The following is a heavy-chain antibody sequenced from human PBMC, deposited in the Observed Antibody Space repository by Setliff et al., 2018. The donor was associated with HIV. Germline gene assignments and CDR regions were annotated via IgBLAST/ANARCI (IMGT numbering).Heavy chain of an antibody. CDR3: ARDLSRRSWFDP. Sequence: ASVQVSCKASGYTFTGYYMHWVRQAPGQGLEWMGRINPNSGGTNYAQKFQGRVTMTRDTSISTAYMELSRLRSDDTAVYYCARDLSRRSWFDPWGQGTQVTVSS. CDR1: GYTFTGYY. V-gene: IGHV1-2*06. D-gene: IGHD2-2*01. CDR2: INPNSGGT. J-gene: IGHJ5*02.